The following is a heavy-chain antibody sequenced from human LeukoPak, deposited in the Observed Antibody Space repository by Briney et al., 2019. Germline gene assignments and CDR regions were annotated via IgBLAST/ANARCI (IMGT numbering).Heavy chain of an antibody. V-gene: IGHV4-59*01. Sequence: SETLSLTCTVSGGSISGYYWSWIRQPPGKGLEWIGYISYTGSTKYNPSLESRVTISVDTSKKQFALNLGSVTAADTAVYYCAREGDYDSGGYSTFDYWGQGTLVTVSS. J-gene: IGHJ4*02. CDR1: GGSISGYY. D-gene: IGHD3-22*01. CDR2: ISYTGST. CDR3: AREGDYDSGGYSTFDY.